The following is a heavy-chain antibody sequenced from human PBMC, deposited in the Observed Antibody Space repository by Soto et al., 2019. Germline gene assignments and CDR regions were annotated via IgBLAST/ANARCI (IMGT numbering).Heavy chain of an antibody. Sequence: PGGSQRLSCAAPGFTFSDYYMRWIRQAPGKGLDWVAYISSISRTTKYGDSVKGRFTISRDNAKNSLFLQMNSLRGQDTAVYYCASDVYSYRSSSPEDVWVQGTTATVSS. V-gene: IGHV3-11*06. CDR3: ASDVYSYRSSSPEDV. CDR2: ISSISRTT. D-gene: IGHD6-6*01. J-gene: IGHJ6*02. CDR1: GFTFSDYY.